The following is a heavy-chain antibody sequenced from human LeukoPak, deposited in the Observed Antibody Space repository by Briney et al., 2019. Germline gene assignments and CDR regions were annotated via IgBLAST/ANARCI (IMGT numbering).Heavy chain of an antibody. CDR2: INPNSGGT. CDR1: GYTFTGYY. V-gene: IGHV1-2*02. J-gene: IGHJ6*03. Sequence: GASVKVSCKASGYTFTGYYMHWVRQAPGQGLEWMGWINPNSGGTNYAQKFQGRVTMTRDTSISTAYMELSRLRSDDTAVYYCARDSKEQQLANYYYYYMDVWGKGTTVTISS. D-gene: IGHD6-13*01. CDR3: ARDSKEQQLANYYYYYMDV.